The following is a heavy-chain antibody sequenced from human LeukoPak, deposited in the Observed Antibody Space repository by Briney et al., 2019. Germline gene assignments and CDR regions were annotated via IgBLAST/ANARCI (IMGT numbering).Heavy chain of an antibody. Sequence: GGSLRLSCAASGITFSDVYMTWIRQAPGRGPQWVSYIGPDGTDTVYADSVKGRFTISRDNAQKSLYLQMNNLRADDTAVYYCARTARLLDYWGQGTLVTVSS. CDR1: GITFSDVY. J-gene: IGHJ4*02. CDR3: ARTARLLDY. V-gene: IGHV3-11*01. CDR2: IGPDGTDT.